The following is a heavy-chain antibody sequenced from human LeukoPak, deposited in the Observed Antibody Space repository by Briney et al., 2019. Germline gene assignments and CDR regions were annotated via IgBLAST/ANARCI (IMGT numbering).Heavy chain of an antibody. V-gene: IGHV3-11*04. CDR1: GFTFRDYY. D-gene: IGHD5-18*01. CDR2: ISHDGTTV. Sequence: GGSLRLSCTASGFTFRDYYMTWIRHTPGKGLEWISKISHDGTTVDYADSVKGRFTISRDNSKNTLYLQMNSLRAEDTAVYYCARDALDHSYGYIGEYYFDYWGQGTLVTVSS. CDR3: ARDALDHSYGYIGEYYFDY. J-gene: IGHJ4*02.